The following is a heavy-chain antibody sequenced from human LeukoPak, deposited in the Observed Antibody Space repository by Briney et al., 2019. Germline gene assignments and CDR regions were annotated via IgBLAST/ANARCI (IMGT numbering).Heavy chain of an antibody. CDR2: IYPGDSDT. D-gene: IGHD3-9*01. V-gene: IGHV5-51*01. CDR1: GYSFTSYW. Sequence: GESLKISSKGSGYSFTSYWIGWVRQMPGKGLEWMGIIYPGDSDTRYSPSFQGQVTISADKSISTAYLQWSSLKASDTAMYYCARPTSVGFDWLLPDFWGQGTLVTVSS. J-gene: IGHJ4*02. CDR3: ARPTSVGFDWLLPDF.